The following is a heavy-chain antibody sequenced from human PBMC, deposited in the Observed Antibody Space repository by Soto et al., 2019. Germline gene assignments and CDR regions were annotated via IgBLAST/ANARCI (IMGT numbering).Heavy chain of an antibody. Sequence: EVQLVESGGGLVQPGGSLRLSCAASGFTFSTYWMHRVRQAPGKGLVWVSRINSNGITTTYADSVKGRFTISRDNAKNTLYLQMTSLRAEDTAVYYCARAIPFDDWGQGTLVTVSS. CDR3: ARAIPFDD. CDR2: INSNGITT. CDR1: GFTFSTYW. J-gene: IGHJ4*02. V-gene: IGHV3-74*01.